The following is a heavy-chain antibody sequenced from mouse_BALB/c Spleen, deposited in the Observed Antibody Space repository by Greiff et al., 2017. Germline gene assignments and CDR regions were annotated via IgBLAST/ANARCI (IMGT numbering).Heavy chain of an antibody. CDR2: ISNGGGST. V-gene: IGHV5-12-2*01. J-gene: IGHJ4*01. Sequence: EVKLVESGGGLVQPGGSLKLSCAASGFTFSSYTMSWVRQTPEKRLEWVAYISNGGGSTYYPDTVKGRFTISRDNAKNTLYLQMSSLKSEDTAMYYCARHGLRPHYYAMDYWGQGTSVTVSS. D-gene: IGHD1-2*01. CDR1: GFTFSSYT. CDR3: ARHGLRPHYYAMDY.